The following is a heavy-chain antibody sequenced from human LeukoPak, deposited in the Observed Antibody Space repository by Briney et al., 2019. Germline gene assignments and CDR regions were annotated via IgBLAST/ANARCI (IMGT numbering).Heavy chain of an antibody. CDR2: IKQDGSER. J-gene: IGHJ4*02. Sequence: GSLRLSCAASGLTFSSYWMDWVRQAPGKGLEWVANIKQDGSERYYVDSVKGRFTISRDNAKNSLYLQMDGLRAEDTAVYFCARDRDWYTFDYWGQGTLVTVSS. D-gene: IGHD3-9*01. CDR3: ARDRDWYTFDY. V-gene: IGHV3-7*03. CDR1: GLTFSSYW.